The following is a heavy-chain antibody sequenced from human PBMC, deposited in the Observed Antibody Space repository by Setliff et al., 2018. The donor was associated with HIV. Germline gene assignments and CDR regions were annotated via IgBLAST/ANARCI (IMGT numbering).Heavy chain of an antibody. CDR2: INTSGGSA. CDR1: GYTFTSYP. Sequence: GASVKVSCKASGYTFTSYPMHWVRQAPGQGFEWMGVINTSGGSAGYAEKFRGRVTMTRDTSTSTVYMDLRNLRSEDTAVYYCARNQGDSSGWYAGDYWGHGTLVTVSS. J-gene: IGHJ4*01. D-gene: IGHD6-19*01. CDR3: ARNQGDSSGWYAGDY. V-gene: IGHV1-46*01.